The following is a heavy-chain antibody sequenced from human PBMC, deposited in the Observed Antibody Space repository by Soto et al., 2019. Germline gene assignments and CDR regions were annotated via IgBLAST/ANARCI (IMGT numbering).Heavy chain of an antibody. Sequence: QVQLVQSGAEVKKPGASVKVSCKASGYTFTGYYMHWVRQAPGQGLEWMGWINPNSGGTNYAQKCQAGVTMTRDTSISTAYMELSRLRSDDTAVYYCARGGWLQSSYYYYGMDVWGQGTTVTVSS. CDR3: ARGGWLQSSYYYYGMDV. D-gene: IGHD5-12*01. J-gene: IGHJ6*02. CDR2: INPNSGGT. CDR1: GYTFTGYY. V-gene: IGHV1-2*02.